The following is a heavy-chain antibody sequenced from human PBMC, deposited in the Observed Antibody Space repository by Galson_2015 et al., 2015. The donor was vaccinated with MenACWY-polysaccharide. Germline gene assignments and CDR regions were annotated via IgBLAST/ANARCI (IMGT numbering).Heavy chain of an antibody. V-gene: IGHV3-23*01. D-gene: IGHD2-15*01. CDR3: AKSNSGGRCTAGCACWFDP. Sequence: SLRLSCAASGFTFTNYAMNWVRQAPGKGLEWVSSIGGSGTTYYADSVKGRLTISRDNSKNMEYLQMNSLRAEDTAIYYCAKSNSGGRCTAGCACWFDPWGQGSLVIVSS. CDR2: IGGSGTT. CDR1: GFTFTNYA. J-gene: IGHJ5*02.